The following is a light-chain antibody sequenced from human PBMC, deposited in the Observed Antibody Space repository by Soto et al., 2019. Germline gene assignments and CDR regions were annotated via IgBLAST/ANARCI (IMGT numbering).Light chain of an antibody. Sequence: EIVMTQSPATLSVSTGDRATLSCRASQSMSNNVAWYQQKPGQAPRLLIYDASNRATGIPAKFSGSGSGTDFTLTISTLEPEDFAVYYCQQRSNWPPTFGGGTKVDI. V-gene: IGKV3-11*01. J-gene: IGKJ4*01. CDR3: QQRSNWPPT. CDR2: DAS. CDR1: QSMSNN.